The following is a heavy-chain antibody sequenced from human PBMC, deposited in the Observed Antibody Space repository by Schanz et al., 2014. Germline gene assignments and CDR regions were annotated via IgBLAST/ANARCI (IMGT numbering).Heavy chain of an antibody. J-gene: IGHJ4*02. CDR2: INVYNGDT. CDR1: GYTFPSYG. D-gene: IGHD5-12*01. Sequence: QVQLVQSGSEVKKPGASVKVSCKASGYTFPSYGISWVRQAPGQGLEWMGWINVYNGDTKFAKTFQDRVTLTTDTSTSTAYMELSSLRSEDTAVYYCARAAYGGYTSTPLRYWGQGTLVTVSS. V-gene: IGHV1-18*04. CDR3: ARAAYGGYTSTPLRY.